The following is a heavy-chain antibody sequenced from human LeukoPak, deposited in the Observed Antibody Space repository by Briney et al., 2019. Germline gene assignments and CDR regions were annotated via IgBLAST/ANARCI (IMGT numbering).Heavy chain of an antibody. CDR2: IIPIFGTA. CDR1: GGTFSSYA. CDR3: ARKDDSSGYYDY. Sequence: ASVKVSCKASGGTFSSYAISWVRQAPGQGLEWMGGIIPIFGTANYAQKFQGRVTITADKSTSTAYMELSSLRSEDTAVYDCARKDDSSGYYDYWGQGTLVTVSS. V-gene: IGHV1-69*06. D-gene: IGHD3-22*01. J-gene: IGHJ4*02.